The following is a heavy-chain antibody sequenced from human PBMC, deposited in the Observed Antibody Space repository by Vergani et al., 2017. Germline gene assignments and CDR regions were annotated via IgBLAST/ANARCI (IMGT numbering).Heavy chain of an antibody. Sequence: VQLLESGGNLVQPGGSLRLSCGASGFTFSNYGMHWVRQAPGKGLEWVAFIRYDGSNTYYADSVKGRFTISRDNSKNTLFLQMNSLRPEDTAVYYCAGDTVTGSRYCDYWGKGTLVTVSS. CDR2: IRYDGSNT. D-gene: IGHD6-19*01. CDR3: AGDTVTGSRYCDY. J-gene: IGHJ4*02. V-gene: IGHV3-30*02. CDR1: GFTFSNYG.